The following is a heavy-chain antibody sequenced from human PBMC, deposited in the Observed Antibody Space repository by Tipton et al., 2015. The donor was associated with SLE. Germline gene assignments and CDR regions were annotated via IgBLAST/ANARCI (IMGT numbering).Heavy chain of an antibody. CDR1: GNSISSRY. V-gene: IGHV4-59*11. CDR3: ARWGDYGDF. D-gene: IGHD3-16*01. CDR2: IYHTGRT. Sequence: TLSLTCTVSGNSISSRYWSWIRQPPGKGLEWIGNIYHTGRTQYNPSLESRFTILVDASKNQIFLKVTSVTAADTATYYCARWGDYGDFWGQGTLVTVSS. J-gene: IGHJ4*02.